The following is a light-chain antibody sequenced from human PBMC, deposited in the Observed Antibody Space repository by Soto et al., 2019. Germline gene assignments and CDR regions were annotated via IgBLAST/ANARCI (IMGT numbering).Light chain of an antibody. CDR3: ATWDDRLDGYV. CDR2: SHN. CDR1: SSNIGSNT. Sequence: QSVLTQSPSAYGTPGQRVIISCSGSSSNIGSNTVNWYQQLPGTAPKLLIYSHNQWPSGVPDRFSGSQSGTSASLAISGLQSEDEADYYCATWDDRLDGYVFGTGTKLTVL. V-gene: IGLV1-44*01. J-gene: IGLJ1*01.